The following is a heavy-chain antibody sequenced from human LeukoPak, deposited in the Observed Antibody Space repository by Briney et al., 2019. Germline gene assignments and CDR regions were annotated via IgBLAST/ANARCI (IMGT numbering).Heavy chain of an antibody. D-gene: IGHD6-6*01. CDR3: ARYVGSSSQFDYYYYMDV. J-gene: IGHJ6*03. Sequence: SETLSLTCTVSGGFISSGSYYWSWIRQPAGKGLEWIGRIYTSGSTNYNPSLKSRVTISVDTSKNQFPLKLSSVTAADTAVYYCARYVGSSSQFDYYYYMDVWGKGTTVTVSS. CDR1: GGFISSGSYY. CDR2: IYTSGST. V-gene: IGHV4-61*02.